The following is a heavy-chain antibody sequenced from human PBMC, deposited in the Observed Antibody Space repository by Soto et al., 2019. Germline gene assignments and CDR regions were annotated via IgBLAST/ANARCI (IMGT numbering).Heavy chain of an antibody. Sequence: ASVKVSCKASGGTFSSYAISWVRQAPGQGLEWMGGIIPIFGTANYAQKFQGRVTITADESTSTAYMELSSLRSEDTAVYYCARDITSSSGDPFWYYYGMDVWGQGTTVTVSS. V-gene: IGHV1-69*13. CDR3: ARDITSSSGDPFWYYYGMDV. CDR2: IIPIFGTA. D-gene: IGHD6-6*01. CDR1: GGTFSSYA. J-gene: IGHJ6*02.